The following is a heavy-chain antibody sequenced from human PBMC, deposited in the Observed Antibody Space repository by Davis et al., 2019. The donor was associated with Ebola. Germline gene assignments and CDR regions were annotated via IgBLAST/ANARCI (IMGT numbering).Heavy chain of an antibody. D-gene: IGHD2-2*01. CDR2: ISASGGST. CDR1: GFTFANYG. CDR3: TKASAPAAPYYFDS. V-gene: IGHV3-23*01. Sequence: GGSLRLSCEASGFTFANYGMSWVRQAPGKGLEWVSGISASGGSTYHADFVKGRFTISRDNSGNMLYLHMNGLRADDTAVYYCTKASAPAAPYYFDSCGQGTQVTVSS. J-gene: IGHJ4*02.